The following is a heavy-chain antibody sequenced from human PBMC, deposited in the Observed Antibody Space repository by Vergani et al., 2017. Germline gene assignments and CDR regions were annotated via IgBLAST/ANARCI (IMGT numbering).Heavy chain of an antibody. Sequence: QVKLEESGGGVVQPGRSLRLSCAASGFSFGNYAMHWVRQAPGKGLEWVGVISYDGTEKKYADSVKGRFTISRDNSKNTLYLQMNSLRAEDTAVYYCARVGDSSGYGPVSYWGQGTLVTVSS. V-gene: IGHV3-30*14. CDR3: ARVGDSSGYGPVSY. J-gene: IGHJ4*02. CDR1: GFSFGNYA. CDR2: ISYDGTEK. D-gene: IGHD3-22*01.